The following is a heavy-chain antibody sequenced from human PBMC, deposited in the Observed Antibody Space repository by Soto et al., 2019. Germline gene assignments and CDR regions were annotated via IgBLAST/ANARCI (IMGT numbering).Heavy chain of an antibody. Sequence: QVQLVQPGAEVKKPGASVKFSCKASGYIFTNFYIHWVRQAPGQGLEWIGIINPNGGSTNYAKNFQGRVNMTRDTSTSTVYMDLSSLRYEDTAVYYCTRGLASGDYWGQGTLITVSS. D-gene: IGHD6-6*01. J-gene: IGHJ4*02. V-gene: IGHV1-46*03. CDR1: GYIFTNFY. CDR3: TRGLASGDY. CDR2: INPNGGST.